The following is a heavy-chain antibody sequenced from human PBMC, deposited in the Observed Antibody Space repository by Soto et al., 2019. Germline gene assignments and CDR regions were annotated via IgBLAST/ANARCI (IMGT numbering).Heavy chain of an antibody. V-gene: IGHV3-21*01. CDR2: ISSSSSYI. Sequence: GGSLRLSCAASGFTFSSYSMNWVRQAPGKGLEWVSSISSSSSYIYYADSVKGRFTISRDNAKNSLYLQMNSLRAEDTAVYYCAGVILTGYPPSNYFDYWGQGTLVTVSS. D-gene: IGHD3-9*01. CDR1: GFTFSSYS. J-gene: IGHJ4*02. CDR3: AGVILTGYPPSNYFDY.